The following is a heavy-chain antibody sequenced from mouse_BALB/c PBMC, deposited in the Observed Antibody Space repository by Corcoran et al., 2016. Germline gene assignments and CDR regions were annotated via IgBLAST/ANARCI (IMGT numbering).Heavy chain of an antibody. CDR2: INPYYGST. V-gene: IGHV1-39*01. J-gene: IGHJ2*01. CDR1: GYSFTDYI. D-gene: IGHD2-14*01. CDR3: ARGVRDFDY. Sequence: EVQLQQTGPELVKPGASVKISCKASGYSFTDYIMLWVKQSHGKSLEWIGNINPYYGSTSYNLKFKGKATLTVDKSSSTAYMQLNSLTSEDSAVYYCARGVRDFDYWGQGTTLTVSS.